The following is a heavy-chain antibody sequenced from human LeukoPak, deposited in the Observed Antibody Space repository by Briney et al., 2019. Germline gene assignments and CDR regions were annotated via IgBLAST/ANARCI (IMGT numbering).Heavy chain of an antibody. D-gene: IGHD3-10*01. J-gene: IGHJ3*02. V-gene: IGHV3-30*18. CDR3: AKGVWVVRGVIGDAFDI. Sequence: GGSLRLSCAASGFTFSNYGMHWVRQAPGKVLDWVAVISYDGSNKYYADSVKGRFTISRDNSKNTLYLQMNSLRAEDTALYYCAKGVWVVRGVIGDAFDIWGQGTMVTVSS. CDR1: GFTFSNYG. CDR2: ISYDGSNK.